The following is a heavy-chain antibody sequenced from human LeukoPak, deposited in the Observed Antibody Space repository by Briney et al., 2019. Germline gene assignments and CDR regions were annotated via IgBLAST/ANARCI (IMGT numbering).Heavy chain of an antibody. D-gene: IGHD3-22*01. CDR2: ISGSGGST. CDR3: AKVGGDFYDSSGLGDFDY. V-gene: IGHV3-23*01. Sequence: GGTLRLSCAASGFTFSSYGMSWVRQAPGKGLEWVSAISGSGGSTYYADSVKGRFTISRDNSKNTLYLQMNSLRAEDTAVYYCAKVGGDFYDSSGLGDFDYWGQGTLVTVSS. CDR1: GFTFSSYG. J-gene: IGHJ4*02.